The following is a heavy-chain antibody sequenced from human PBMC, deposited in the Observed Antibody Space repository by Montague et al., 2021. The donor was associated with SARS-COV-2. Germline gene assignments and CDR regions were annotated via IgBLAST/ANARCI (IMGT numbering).Heavy chain of an antibody. Sequence: SETLSLTCSVSGRPIRGYYWSWIRQSPGKGLEWIGYIYDSGGTXXXPSXXXRVTISVDTSKSQFSLKLSSVTAADTAVYYCAGDSSITAGRVPHGFDPWGQGTLVTVSA. D-gene: IGHD6-25*01. CDR1: GRPIRGYY. CDR2: IYDSGGT. CDR3: AGDSSITAGRVPHGFDP. J-gene: IGHJ5*02. V-gene: IGHV4-59*01.